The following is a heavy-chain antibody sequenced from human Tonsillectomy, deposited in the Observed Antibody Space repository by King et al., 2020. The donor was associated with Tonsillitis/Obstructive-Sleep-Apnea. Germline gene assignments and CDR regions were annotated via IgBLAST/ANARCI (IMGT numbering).Heavy chain of an antibody. Sequence: VQLVESGGGVVQPGRSLRLSCAASGFTFSSYGMHWVRQAPGKGLEWVAVISYDGSNKYYADSVKGRFTISRDNSKNKLYLQMNSLRAEDTAVYYCVSAIAAADYFDYWCQGTLVTVSS. CDR2: ISYDGSNK. D-gene: IGHD6-13*01. J-gene: IGHJ4*02. CDR1: GFTFSSYG. V-gene: IGHV3-30*03. CDR3: VSAIAAADYFDY.